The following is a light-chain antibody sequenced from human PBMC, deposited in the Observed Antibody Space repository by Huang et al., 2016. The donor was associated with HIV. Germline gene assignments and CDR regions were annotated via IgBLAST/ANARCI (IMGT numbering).Light chain of an antibody. V-gene: IGKV3-15*01. CDR1: QSISTK. Sequence: DIVMTQSPATLSVSPGERVTLSCRAAQSISTKLAWYQHKPGQSPRLLIYDASPRATGFPARFSGGGSRTEFTLTISDLHSEEVAIYYCQQYIKWPYTFGQGTKLDIK. CDR2: DAS. J-gene: IGKJ2*01. CDR3: QQYIKWPYT.